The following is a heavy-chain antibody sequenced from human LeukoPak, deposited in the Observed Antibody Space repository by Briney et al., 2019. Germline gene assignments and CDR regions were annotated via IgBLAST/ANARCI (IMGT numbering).Heavy chain of an antibody. CDR1: GFTFSSYS. J-gene: IGHJ3*02. CDR3: AREGYYYGSGSYYITDAFDI. D-gene: IGHD3-10*01. CDR2: ISSSSSYI. V-gene: IGHV3-21*01. Sequence: PGGSLRLSCAASGFTFSSYSMNWVRQAPGKGLEWVSSISSSSSYIYYADSVKGRLTISRDNAKNSLYLQMNSLRAEDTAVYYCAREGYYYGSGSYYITDAFDIWGQGTMVTVSS.